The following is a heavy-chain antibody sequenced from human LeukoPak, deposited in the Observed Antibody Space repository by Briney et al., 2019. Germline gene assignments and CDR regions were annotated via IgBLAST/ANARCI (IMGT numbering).Heavy chain of an antibody. CDR1: GYSFTSYW. V-gene: IGHV5-51*01. CDR2: IYPGDSDT. CDR3: ARHAQYGGTQPFDY. J-gene: IGHJ4*02. Sequence: AESLKISCKGSGYSFTSYWIGWVRQMPGKSLEWMGIIYPGDSDTRYSPSFHGQVTISADKSISTAYLQWSSLKASDTAMYYCARHAQYGGTQPFDYWGQGTLVTVSS. D-gene: IGHD4-23*01.